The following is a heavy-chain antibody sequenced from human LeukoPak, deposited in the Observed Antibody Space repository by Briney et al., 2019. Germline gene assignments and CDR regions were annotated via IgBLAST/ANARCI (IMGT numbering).Heavy chain of an antibody. J-gene: IGHJ4*02. CDR1: GGSFSGYY. Sequence: SETLSLTCAVYGGSFSGYYWSWIRQPPGKGLGWIGYIYYSGSTNYNPSLKSPVTISVNTSKNQFSLKLSSVTAADTAVYYCAREHPRGEVDDFDYWGQGTLVTVSS. V-gene: IGHV4-34*11. CDR2: IYYSGST. D-gene: IGHD3-16*01. CDR3: AREHPRGEVDDFDY.